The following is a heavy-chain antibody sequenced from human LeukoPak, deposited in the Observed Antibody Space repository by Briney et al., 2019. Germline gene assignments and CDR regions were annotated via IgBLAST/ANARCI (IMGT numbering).Heavy chain of an antibody. CDR1: GFTFGDYA. V-gene: IGHV3-21*01. D-gene: IGHD2-15*01. J-gene: IGHJ4*02. CDR2: ISSSSSYI. CDR3: ARDICSGGSCYSFDY. Sequence: PGRSLRLSCTASGFTFGDYAMSWVRQAPGKGLEWVSSISSSSSYIYYADSVKGRFTISRDNAKNSLYLQMNSLRAEDTAVYYCARDICSGGSCYSFDYWGQGTLVTVSS.